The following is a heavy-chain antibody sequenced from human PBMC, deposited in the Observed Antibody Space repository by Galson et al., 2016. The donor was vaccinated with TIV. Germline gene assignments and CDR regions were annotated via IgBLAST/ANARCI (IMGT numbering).Heavy chain of an antibody. V-gene: IGHV5-10-1*01. CDR1: GYSSANYW. D-gene: IGHD3-10*01. CDR2: IDPSDSYV. Sequence: QSGAEVKKPGESLRISCRGSGYSSANYWISWVRQMPGKGLEWMGRIDPSDSYVNYNASFQGRITISVDKSINTAYLQWSSLKASDTAMYFCATFLGSGSYYKAYFDHWGQGALVTVSS. CDR3: ATFLGSGSYYKAYFDH. J-gene: IGHJ4*02.